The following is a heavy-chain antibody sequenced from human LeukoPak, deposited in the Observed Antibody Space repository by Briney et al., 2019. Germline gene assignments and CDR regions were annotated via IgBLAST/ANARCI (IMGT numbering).Heavy chain of an antibody. D-gene: IGHD3-16*02. CDR2: ISGDGSPI. Sequence: GGSLRLSCVASGFTFSDYYMSWIRRAPGKELEWISYISGDGSPIYYADSVKGRFTISRDNAKNSLYLQMNSLRAEDTAVYYCARGSIMIKFGGVIDWGQGNLVTVSS. V-gene: IGHV3-11*01. CDR3: ARGSIMIKFGGVID. CDR1: GFTFSDYY. J-gene: IGHJ4*02.